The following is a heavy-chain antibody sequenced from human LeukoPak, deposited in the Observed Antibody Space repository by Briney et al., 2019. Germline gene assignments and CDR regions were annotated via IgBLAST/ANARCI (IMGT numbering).Heavy chain of an antibody. Sequence: SETLSLTCTVSGGSISSYYWNWIRQPPGKGLEWIGYISYSGSTNYNPSLKSRVTISVDTSKNQFSLKLSSVTAADTAVYYCARRDGYNPGRFDYWGQGTLVTVSS. CDR2: ISYSGST. D-gene: IGHD5-24*01. CDR3: ARRDGYNPGRFDY. J-gene: IGHJ4*02. V-gene: IGHV4-59*08. CDR1: GGSISSYY.